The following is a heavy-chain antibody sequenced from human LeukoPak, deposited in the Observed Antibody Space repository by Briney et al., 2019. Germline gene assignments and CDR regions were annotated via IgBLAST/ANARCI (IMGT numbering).Heavy chain of an antibody. CDR1: GFTFSSYS. Sequence: GGSLRLSCAASGFTFSSYSINWVRQAPGKGLEWVSYITSSSSIIYYGDSVKGRFTVTRDNGKNSVYLQMNSLRAEDTAVYYCASPPMTTVTKYYYYYMDVWGKGTTVTVSS. CDR2: ITSSSSII. V-gene: IGHV3-48*01. J-gene: IGHJ6*03. CDR3: ASPPMTTVTKYYYYYMDV. D-gene: IGHD4-17*01.